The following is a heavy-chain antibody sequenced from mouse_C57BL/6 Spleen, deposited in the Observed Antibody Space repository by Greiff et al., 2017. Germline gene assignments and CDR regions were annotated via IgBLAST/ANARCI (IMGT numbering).Heavy chain of an antibody. Sequence: EVMLVESGAELVRPGASVKLSCTASGFNIKDDYMHWVKQRPEQGLEWIGWIDPENGDTEYASKFQGKATITADTSSNTAYLQLSSLTSEDTAVYYCTTVVGGPFFDYWGQGTTLTVSS. CDR2: IDPENGDT. D-gene: IGHD1-1*01. V-gene: IGHV14-4*01. CDR3: TTVVGGPFFDY. J-gene: IGHJ2*01. CDR1: GFNIKDDY.